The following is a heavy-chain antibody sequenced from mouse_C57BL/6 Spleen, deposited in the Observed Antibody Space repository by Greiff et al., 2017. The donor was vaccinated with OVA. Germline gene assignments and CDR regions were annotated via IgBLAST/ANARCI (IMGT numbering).Heavy chain of an antibody. Sequence: QVQLQQPGAELVKPGASVKLSCKASGYTFTSYWMHWVKQRPGQGLEWIGMIHPNSGSTNYNEKFKSKATLTVDKSSSTAYMQLSSLTSEDSAVYYCATPSDGYYVGAMDYWGQGTSVTVSS. J-gene: IGHJ4*01. V-gene: IGHV1-64*01. CDR1: GYTFTSYW. CDR3: ATPSDGYYVGAMDY. CDR2: IHPNSGST. D-gene: IGHD2-3*01.